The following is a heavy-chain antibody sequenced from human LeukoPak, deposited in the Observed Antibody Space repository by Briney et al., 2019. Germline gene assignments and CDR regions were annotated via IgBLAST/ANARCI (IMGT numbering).Heavy chain of an antibody. D-gene: IGHD1-26*01. V-gene: IGHV3-21*01. CDR1: GFTFSDYS. J-gene: IGHJ3*02. CDR2: ITSSSSYI. CDR3: AKGGWELLENAFDI. Sequence: PGGSLRLSCAASGFTFSDYSMSWVRQAPGKGLEWVSSITSSSSYIFYADSVKGRFTISRDNSKNTLYLQMNSLRAEDTAVYYCAKGGWELLENAFDIWGQGTMVTVSS.